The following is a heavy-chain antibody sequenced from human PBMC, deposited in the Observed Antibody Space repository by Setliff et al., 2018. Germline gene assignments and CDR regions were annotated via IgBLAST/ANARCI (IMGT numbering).Heavy chain of an antibody. D-gene: IGHD3-10*01. Sequence: PSETLSLTCRRVSGGSISGGTYYWTWIRQPAGKGLEWIGHWYTSGITNYNPSLKSQVTISVDTSKNQFSLKLSSVTAADTAVFFCARGQNSYHPGSWGPLYDHWGQGTQVTVSS. V-gene: IGHV4-61*09. CDR2: WYTSGIT. CDR1: GGSISGGTYY. J-gene: IGHJ4*02. CDR3: ARGQNSYHPGSWGPLYDH.